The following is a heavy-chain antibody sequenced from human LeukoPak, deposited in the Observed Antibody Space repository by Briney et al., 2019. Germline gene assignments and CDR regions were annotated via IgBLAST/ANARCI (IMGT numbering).Heavy chain of an antibody. D-gene: IGHD2/OR15-2a*01. CDR1: GGSISSGGYS. V-gene: IGHV4-61*08. CDR3: ARGKARYYFDY. CDR2: IYYSGST. J-gene: IGHJ4*02. Sequence: SETLSLTCAVSGGSISSGGYSWSWIRQPPEKGLEWIGYIYYSGSTNYNPSLKSRVTISVDTSKNQFSLKLSSVTAADTAVYYCARGKARYYFDYWGQGTLVTVSS.